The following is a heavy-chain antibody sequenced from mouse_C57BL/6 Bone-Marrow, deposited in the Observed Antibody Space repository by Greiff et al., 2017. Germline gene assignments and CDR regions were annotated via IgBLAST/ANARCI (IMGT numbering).Heavy chain of an antibody. CDR2: IWSGGST. V-gene: IGHV2-2*01. Sequence: VQLVESGPGLVQPSQSLSITCTVSGFSLTSYGVHWVRQSPGQGLEWLGVIWSGGSTDYNAAFISRLSIRKDNSKSQVFFKMNSLQADDTAMYYCARHITTVHYYAMDYWGQGTSVTVSS. D-gene: IGHD1-1*01. J-gene: IGHJ4*01. CDR3: ARHITTVHYYAMDY. CDR1: GFSLTSYG.